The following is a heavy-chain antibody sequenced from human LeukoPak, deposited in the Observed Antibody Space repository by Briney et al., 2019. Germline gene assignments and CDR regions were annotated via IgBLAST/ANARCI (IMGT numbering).Heavy chain of an antibody. CDR3: STEPRSLLY. J-gene: IGHJ4*01. D-gene: IGHD4-17*01. Sequence: GGSLRLSCTVSGFTVSSNSMSWVRQAPGKGLEWVSFIYSGTIHYSDSVKGRFTISRDDAKNSLYLQLNSLRPEDTALYYCSTEPRSLLYWGHGTLVTVSS. CDR2: IYSGTI. CDR1: GFTVSSNS. V-gene: IGHV3-53*01.